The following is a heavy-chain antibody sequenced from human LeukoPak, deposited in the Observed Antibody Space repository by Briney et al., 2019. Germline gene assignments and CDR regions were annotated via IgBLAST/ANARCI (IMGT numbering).Heavy chain of an antibody. D-gene: IGHD3-3*01. V-gene: IGHV3-48*04. Sequence: PGGSLRLSCAASGFTFSSYAMSWVRQAPGKGLEWVSYIDSYSTTMHYADSVKGRFTISRDNAKNSLYLQMDSLRAEDTAVYYCVRIFSPQGGQGTLVTVSS. CDR2: IDSYSTTM. J-gene: IGHJ4*02. CDR3: VRIFSPQ. CDR1: GFTFSSYA.